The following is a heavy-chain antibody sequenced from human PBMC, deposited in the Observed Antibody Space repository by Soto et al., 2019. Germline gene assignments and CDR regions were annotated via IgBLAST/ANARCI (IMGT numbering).Heavy chain of an antibody. J-gene: IGHJ4*02. V-gene: IGHV3-11*06. Sequence: GGSLRLSCAASGFTFSDYYMTWIRRAPGKGLEWVSYIVSGSDYTNYADSVKGRFTISRDNAKNSLFLEMSSLRVDDTAVYYCARLRASSWYLGGYLDYWGLGTLVTVSS. D-gene: IGHD6-13*01. CDR3: ARLRASSWYLGGYLDY. CDR1: GFTFSDYY. CDR2: IVSGSDYT.